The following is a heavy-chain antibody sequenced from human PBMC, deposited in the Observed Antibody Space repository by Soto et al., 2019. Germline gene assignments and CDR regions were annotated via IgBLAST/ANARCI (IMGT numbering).Heavy chain of an antibody. V-gene: IGHV3-9*01. CDR2: ISWNSGSI. Sequence: EVQLVESGGGLVQPGRSLRLSCAASGFTFDDYAMHWVRQAPGKGLEWVSGISWNSGSIGYADSVKGRFTISRDNAKNSLYLQMNSLRAEDTALYYCAKDVGEVVVPAAIGLSGYGMDVWGQGTTVTVSS. CDR1: GFTFDDYA. CDR3: AKDVGEVVVPAAIGLSGYGMDV. J-gene: IGHJ6*02. D-gene: IGHD2-2*02.